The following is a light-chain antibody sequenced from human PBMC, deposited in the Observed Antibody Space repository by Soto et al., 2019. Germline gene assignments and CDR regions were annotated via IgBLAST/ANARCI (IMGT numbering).Light chain of an antibody. CDR3: QQRNSYPPT. J-gene: IGKJ1*01. Sequence: EILLTQSPATLSSSLGDRATITCRASQSISSYLAWYQQRPGKAPKLLIYDASNWQSGVPARFSGSGSGTEFTLTISSLQPEDFATYYCQQRNSYPPTFGQGTQLDIK. CDR1: QSISSY. CDR2: DAS. V-gene: IGKV1-5*01.